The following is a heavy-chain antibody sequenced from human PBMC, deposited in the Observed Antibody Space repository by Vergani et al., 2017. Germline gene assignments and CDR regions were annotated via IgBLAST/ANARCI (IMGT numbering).Heavy chain of an antibody. J-gene: IGHJ5*02. Sequence: QVQLVQSGAEVKKPGYSVKVSCKASGGTFSSYAISWVRQSPGQGREWMGRIIPSLGIANYAQKFQGRVTITADKSTSTAYMELSSLSSEDTAVYYCARDQWSVVVVPAANGFDPWGQGTLVTVSS. D-gene: IGHD2-2*01. V-gene: IGHV1-69*04. CDR2: IIPSLGIA. CDR3: ARDQWSVVVVPAANGFDP. CDR1: GGTFSSYA.